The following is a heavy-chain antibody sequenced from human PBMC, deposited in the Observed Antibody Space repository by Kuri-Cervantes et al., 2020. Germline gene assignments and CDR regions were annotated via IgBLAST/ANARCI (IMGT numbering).Heavy chain of an antibody. Sequence: SVKVSCKASGYTFTYRYLHWVRQAPGQALEWMGWITPFNGNTNYAQKFQGRVTITRDTSASTVYMELSSLRFEDTAVYYCARDRYRGSGFYNYFVYWGQGILVTVSS. CDR3: ARDRYRGSGFYNYFVY. CDR1: GYTFTYRY. D-gene: IGHD3-10*01. J-gene: IGHJ4*02. CDR2: ITPFNGNT. V-gene: IGHV1-45*02.